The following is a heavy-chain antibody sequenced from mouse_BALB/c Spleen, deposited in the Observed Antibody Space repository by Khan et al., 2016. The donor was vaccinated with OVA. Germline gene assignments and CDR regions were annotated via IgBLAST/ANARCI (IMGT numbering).Heavy chain of an antibody. CDR3: ARSNYVPFAY. D-gene: IGHD1-1*02. CDR2: ISSGGDNT. Sequence: EVELVESGGGLVKPGGSLKLSCAASGFTFSSFTMSWVRQTPEKRLEWVASISSGGDNTYYPDSVKGRFTISRDNAKNNLYLQMSSLRSEDTALDYCARSNYVPFAYWGQGTLVTVSA. V-gene: IGHV5-9*03. J-gene: IGHJ3*01. CDR1: GFTFSSFT.